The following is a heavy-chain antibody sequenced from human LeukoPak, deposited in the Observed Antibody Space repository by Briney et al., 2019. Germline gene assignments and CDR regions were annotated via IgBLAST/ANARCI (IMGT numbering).Heavy chain of an antibody. D-gene: IGHD7-27*01. J-gene: IGHJ4*02. CDR1: GFTFSDYS. CDR3: ARDWALTE. CDR2: ISPSGTHK. V-gene: IGHV3-21*01. Sequence: GGSLRLSCAGSGFTFSDYSLGWVRQAPGKGLEWVSSISPSGTHKFYGDSVQGRFTISRDNAKNSVFLEMTSLKVEDTAVYYCARDWALTEWGQGTLVTVSS.